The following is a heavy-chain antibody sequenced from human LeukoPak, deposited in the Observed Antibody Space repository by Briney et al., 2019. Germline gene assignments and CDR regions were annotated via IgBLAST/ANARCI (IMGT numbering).Heavy chain of an antibody. CDR3: ASASSHRIAAGGDY. CDR1: GFTFSNYW. CDR2: INSDGSSR. J-gene: IGHJ4*02. Sequence: GGSLRLSCAASGFTFSNYWMHWVRQAPGKGLVWVSRINSDGSSRNYADSVKGRFTISRDNAKNTLYLQMNSLRAEDTAVYYCASASSHRIAAGGDYWGQGILVTVSS. V-gene: IGHV3-74*01. D-gene: IGHD6-13*01.